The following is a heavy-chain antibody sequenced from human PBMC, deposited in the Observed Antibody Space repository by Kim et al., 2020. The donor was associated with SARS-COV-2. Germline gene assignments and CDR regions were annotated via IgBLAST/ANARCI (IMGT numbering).Heavy chain of an antibody. J-gene: IGHJ6*02. D-gene: IGHD6-13*01. CDR3: AREGIAAADYYGMDV. V-gene: IGHV4-34*01. CDR1: GGSFSGYY. CDR2: INHSGST. Sequence: SETLSLTCAVYGGSFSGYYWSWIRQPPGKGLEWIGEINHSGSTNYNPSLKSRVTISVDTSKNQFSLKLSSVTAADTAVYYCAREGIAAADYYGMDVWGQGTTVTVSS.